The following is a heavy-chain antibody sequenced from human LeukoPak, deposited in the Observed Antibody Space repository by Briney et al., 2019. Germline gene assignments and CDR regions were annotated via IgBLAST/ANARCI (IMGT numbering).Heavy chain of an antibody. V-gene: IGHV6-1*01. Sequence: SQTLSLTCATSVDRVSSNSAGWNWIRQSPSRVLEWLGRTYYRSEWYNGDALSLKSRITINPDTSKTQFSLHLKSVTPEDTAVYFCTREMLVAGPFDYWGQGTPVSVSS. CDR3: TREMLVAGPFDY. D-gene: IGHD6-19*01. J-gene: IGHJ4*02. CDR2: TYYRSEWYN. CDR1: VDRVSSNSAG.